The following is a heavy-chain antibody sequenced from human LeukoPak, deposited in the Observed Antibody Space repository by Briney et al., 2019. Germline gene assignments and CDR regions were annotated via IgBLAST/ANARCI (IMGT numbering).Heavy chain of an antibody. Sequence: SGGSLRLSCAASGFTFSSYWMHWVRHAPGKGLVWVSRINSDGSSTSYADSVKGRFTISRDNAKNTLYLQMNSLRVEDTAVYYCARGTGYSVFDIWGQGTMVTVSS. V-gene: IGHV3-74*01. CDR3: ARGTGYSVFDI. D-gene: IGHD1-26*01. CDR1: GFTFSSYW. CDR2: INSDGSST. J-gene: IGHJ3*02.